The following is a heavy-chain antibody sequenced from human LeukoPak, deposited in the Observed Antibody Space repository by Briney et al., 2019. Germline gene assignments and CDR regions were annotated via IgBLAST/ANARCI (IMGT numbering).Heavy chain of an antibody. CDR3: ARVRYYYDSRHWFDP. CDR1: GGSISSYY. V-gene: IGHV4-59*12. CDR2: VSYSGTT. D-gene: IGHD3-22*01. J-gene: IGHJ5*02. Sequence: SATLSLTCTVSGGSISSYYWTWIRQPPGKGLEWIWYVSYSGTTKYNPSLKSRVTMSVDMSKNRLSLRLTSVTAEDTAVYYCARVRYYYDSRHWFDPWGQGTLVTVSS.